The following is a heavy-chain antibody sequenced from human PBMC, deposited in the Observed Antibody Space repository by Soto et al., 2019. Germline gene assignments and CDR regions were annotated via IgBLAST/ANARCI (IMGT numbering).Heavy chain of an antibody. J-gene: IGHJ4*02. CDR1: GGSISSSSYY. V-gene: IGHV4-39*01. CDR3: ARQVVDGTVAGTGTFAY. CDR2: IYYSGST. Sequence: SETLSLTCTVSGGSISSSSYYWGWIRQPPGKGLEWIGSIYYSGSTYYNPSLKSRVTISVDTSENQFSLKLSSVTAADTAVYYCARQVVDGTVAGTGTFAYWGQRTPVPVSS. D-gene: IGHD3-10*01.